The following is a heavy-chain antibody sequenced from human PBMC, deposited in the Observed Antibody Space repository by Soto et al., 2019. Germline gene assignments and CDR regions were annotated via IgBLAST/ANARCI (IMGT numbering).Heavy chain of an antibody. D-gene: IGHD6-6*01. CDR1: GYSFTSYW. CDR3: ARRVGIAARHFWFDP. V-gene: IGHV5-51*01. CDR2: VYPGDSDT. J-gene: IGHJ5*02. Sequence: GESLKISCKGSGYSFTSYWIGWVRQKPGKGLEWMGIVYPGDSDTRYSPSFQGQVTISADKSISTAYLQWSSLKASDTAMYYCARRVGIAARHFWFDPWGQGTLVTVSS.